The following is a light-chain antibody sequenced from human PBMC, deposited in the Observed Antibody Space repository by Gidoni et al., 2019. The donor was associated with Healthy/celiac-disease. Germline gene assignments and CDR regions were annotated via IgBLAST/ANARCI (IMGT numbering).Light chain of an antibody. V-gene: IGKV3-15*01. CDR1: QSVSSN. CDR3: QQYNYWPLLT. CDR2: CAS. Sequence: EIVMTQSPATLSVSPGERATFSCRASQSVSSNFAWYQQKPGQAPRLLIYCASTRATGLPARFSGSGSGTEFTLTISSLQSEDFAVYYCQQYNYWPLLTFGGGTKVEIK. J-gene: IGKJ4*01.